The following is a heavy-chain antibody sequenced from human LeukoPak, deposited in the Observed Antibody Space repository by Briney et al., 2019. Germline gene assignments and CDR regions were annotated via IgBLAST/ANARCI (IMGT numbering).Heavy chain of an antibody. D-gene: IGHD3-22*01. CDR2: IWYDGSNK. CDR1: GFTFSSYG. V-gene: IGHV3-33*01. Sequence: PGGSLRLSCAASGFTFSSYGMHWVRQAPGKGLVWGAVIWYDGSNKSYAVSVKGRFPISRDNSKNRLYLQMNSLRAEDTAVYYCARMMVGWDDSSGYSFYYFDYWGQGTLVTVSS. J-gene: IGHJ4*02. CDR3: ARMMVGWDDSSGYSFYYFDY.